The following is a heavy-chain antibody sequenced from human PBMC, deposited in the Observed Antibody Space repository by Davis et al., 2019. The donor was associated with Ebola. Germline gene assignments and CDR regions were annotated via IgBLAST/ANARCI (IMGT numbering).Heavy chain of an antibody. D-gene: IGHD2-21*01. CDR1: GFTFSSYG. V-gene: IGHV3-33*01. CDR2: IWYDGSNK. J-gene: IGHJ5*02. CDR3: AREHAINNWFDP. Sequence: GGSLRLSCAASGFTFSSYGMHWVRQAPGKGLEWVAVIWYDGSNKYNADPVKGRFTISRDNSKNTLYLQMNSLRAEDTAVYYCAREHAINNWFDPWGQGTLVTVSS.